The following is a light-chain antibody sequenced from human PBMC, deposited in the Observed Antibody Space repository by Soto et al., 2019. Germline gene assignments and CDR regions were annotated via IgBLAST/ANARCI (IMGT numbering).Light chain of an antibody. Sequence: EIVLTQSPGTLSLSPGERATLSCRASQSITYMHLAWYQQKPGQAPRLRIYDASSRATGIPARFSGSGSETDFTLTISRLEHEDFAVYYCQQFSSYPLTFGGGTKVDI. V-gene: IGKV3-20*01. CDR1: QSITYMH. CDR3: QQFSSYPLT. J-gene: IGKJ4*01. CDR2: DAS.